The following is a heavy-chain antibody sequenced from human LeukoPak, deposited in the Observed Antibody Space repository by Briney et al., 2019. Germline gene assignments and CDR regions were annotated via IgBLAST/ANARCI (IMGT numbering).Heavy chain of an antibody. Sequence: GRSLRLSCTASGFTFGDYAMSWVRQAPGKGLVWVSRINSDGGSTTYADSVKGRFSISRDNAKNTLYLQMNSLRAEDTAVYYCARGAWGSHDYWGQGTLVTVSS. D-gene: IGHD7-27*01. V-gene: IGHV3-74*01. CDR3: ARGAWGSHDY. CDR2: INSDGGST. J-gene: IGHJ4*02. CDR1: GFTFGDYA.